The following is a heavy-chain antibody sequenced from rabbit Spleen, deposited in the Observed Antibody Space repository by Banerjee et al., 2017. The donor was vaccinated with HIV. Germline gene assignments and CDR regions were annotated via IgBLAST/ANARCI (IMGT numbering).Heavy chain of an antibody. D-gene: IGHD6-1*01. CDR2: IDGGSSGTT. Sequence: EESGGGLVKPGASLTLTCTASGFSFSSGYDMSWVRQAPGKGLEWIACIDGGSSGTTDYASWAKGRFTISKASSTTVTLQMTSLTVADTATYFCAGRGSAYGYAYGLWGPGTLVTVS. CDR3: AGRGSAYGYAYGL. J-gene: IGHJ4*01. CDR1: GFSFSSGYD. V-gene: IGHV1S40*01.